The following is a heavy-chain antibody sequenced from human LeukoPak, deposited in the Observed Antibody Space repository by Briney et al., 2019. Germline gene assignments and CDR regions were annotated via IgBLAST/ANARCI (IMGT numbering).Heavy chain of an antibody. Sequence: SETLSLTCAVYGGSFSGYYWSWIRQPPGKGLEWIGEINHSGSTNYNPSLKSRVTISVDTSKNQFSLKLSSVTAADTAVYYCAREEPRGYSYGYYFDYWGQGTLVTVSS. CDR1: GGSFSGYY. J-gene: IGHJ4*02. CDR2: INHSGST. V-gene: IGHV4-34*01. D-gene: IGHD5-18*01. CDR3: AREEPRGYSYGYYFDY.